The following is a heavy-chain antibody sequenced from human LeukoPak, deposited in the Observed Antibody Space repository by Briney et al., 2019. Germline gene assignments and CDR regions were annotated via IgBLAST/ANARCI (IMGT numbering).Heavy chain of an antibody. J-gene: IGHJ2*01. Sequence: GGSLRLSCAASGFTFSSYGMHWVRQAPGKGLEWVAVISYDGSNKYYADSVKGRFTISRDNSKNTLYLQMNSLRAEDAAVYYCAKASLRDDFWSGYYLMAPADWYFDLWGRGTLVTVSS. D-gene: IGHD3-3*01. CDR1: GFTFSSYG. V-gene: IGHV3-30*18. CDR3: AKASLRDDFWSGYYLMAPADWYFDL. CDR2: ISYDGSNK.